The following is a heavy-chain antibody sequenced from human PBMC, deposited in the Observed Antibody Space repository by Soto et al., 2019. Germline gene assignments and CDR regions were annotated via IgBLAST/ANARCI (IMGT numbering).Heavy chain of an antibody. CDR1: GYKLGSAW. V-gene: IGHV5-51*01. Sequence: GESLKISCXGAGYKLGSAWIGWVRRKPGKGLEWMGIIKPGTSDIRYSPSFRGQVTISADEAANTAFLQWSSLKTSDTAIYYCARQISFVCDSWGQGTLVTVS. CDR2: IKPGTSDI. CDR3: ARQISFVCDS. J-gene: IGHJ4*02. D-gene: IGHD3-16*01.